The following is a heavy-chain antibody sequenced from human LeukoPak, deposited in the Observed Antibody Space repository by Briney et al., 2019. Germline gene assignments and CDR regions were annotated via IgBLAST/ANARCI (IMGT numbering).Heavy chain of an antibody. V-gene: IGHV1-18*01. J-gene: IGHJ6*04. CDR3: AREGSGRVPLHVDV. D-gene: IGHD1-26*01. CDR1: GYTFTSYG. Sequence: ASVKVSCKASGYTFTSYGISWVRQAPGQGLEWMGWISAYNGNTNYAQRLQGRVTMTTDTSTSTAYMELRSLRSDDTAVYYCAREGSGRVPLHVDVWGKGTTVTVSS. CDR2: ISAYNGNT.